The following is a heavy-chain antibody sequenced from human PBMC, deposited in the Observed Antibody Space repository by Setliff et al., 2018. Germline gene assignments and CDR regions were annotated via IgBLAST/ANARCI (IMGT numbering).Heavy chain of an antibody. CDR3: ARSTETFSGEDFYFFYYMDV. J-gene: IGHJ6*03. D-gene: IGHD4-4*01. Sequence: GGSLRLSCAASGFTFSTYTMNWVRQTPGKGLEWVSYISSGCGIIYYADSVKGRFTISRDSSRNTVDLQMSSLRPEDTALYYCARSTETFSGEDFYFFYYMDVWGKGTTVTVSS. V-gene: IGHV3-48*01. CDR2: ISSGCGII. CDR1: GFTFSTYT.